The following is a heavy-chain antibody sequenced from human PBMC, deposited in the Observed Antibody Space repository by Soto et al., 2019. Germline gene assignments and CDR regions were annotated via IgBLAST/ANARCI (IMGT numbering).Heavy chain of an antibody. D-gene: IGHD4-17*01. V-gene: IGHV4-30-2*01. J-gene: IGHJ6*02. Sequence: QLQLQESGSGLVKPSQTLSLTCAVSGGSISSDTCSWSWIRQPPGKGLEWIGYIYHSGSTDYNPSLKRRASISVDKSRNQFSLKLSSVSAADTAVYCCARVPVTIGYGMDVWGQGTTVTVSS. CDR3: ARVPVTIGYGMDV. CDR2: IYHSGST. CDR1: GGSISSDTCS.